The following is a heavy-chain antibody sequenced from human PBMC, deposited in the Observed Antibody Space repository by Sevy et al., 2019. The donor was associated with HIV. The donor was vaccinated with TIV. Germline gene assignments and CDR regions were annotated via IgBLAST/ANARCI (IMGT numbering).Heavy chain of an antibody. V-gene: IGHV3-23*01. CDR1: GFTFSSYA. CDR3: AKGRLTPEGIAVAGTRIDY. Sequence: GGSLRLSCAASGFTFSSYAMSWVRQAPGKGLEWVSAISGSGGSTYYADSVKGRFTISRDNSKNTLYLQMNSLRAEDTAIYYCAKGRLTPEGIAVAGTRIDYWGQGTLVTVSS. J-gene: IGHJ4*02. D-gene: IGHD6-19*01. CDR2: ISGSGGST.